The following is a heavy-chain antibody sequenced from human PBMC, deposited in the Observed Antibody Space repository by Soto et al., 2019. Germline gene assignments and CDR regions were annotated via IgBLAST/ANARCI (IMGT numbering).Heavy chain of an antibody. CDR1: GGSISGYY. D-gene: IGHD4-17*01. V-gene: IGHV4-59*01. J-gene: IGHJ4*02. Sequence: SETLSLTCTVSGGSISGYYWSWIRQPPGKGLEWIGYIYYSGSTNYNPSLKSRVTISIDTSKNQFSLKLNSVTAADTAVYYCAREYGTTVTTFDYWGQGTLVTVSS. CDR2: IYYSGST. CDR3: AREYGTTVTTFDY.